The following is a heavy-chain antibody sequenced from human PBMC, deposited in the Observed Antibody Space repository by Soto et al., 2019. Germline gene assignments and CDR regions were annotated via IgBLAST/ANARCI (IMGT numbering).Heavy chain of an antibody. J-gene: IGHJ4*02. CDR3: AKGYCSSTSCHLDY. CDR2: ISWNSGSI. CDR1: GFTFDDYA. V-gene: IGHV3-9*01. Sequence: EVQLVESGGGLVQPGRSLRLSCAASGFTFDDYAMHWVRQAPGKGLEWVSGISWNSGSIGYADSVKGRFTISRDNAKNSLYLQMNSLRAEDTALYYCAKGYCSSTSCHLDYWGQGTLVTVSS. D-gene: IGHD2-2*01.